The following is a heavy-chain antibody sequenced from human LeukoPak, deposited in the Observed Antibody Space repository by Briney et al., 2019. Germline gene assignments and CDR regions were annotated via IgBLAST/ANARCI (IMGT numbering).Heavy chain of an antibody. V-gene: IGHV4-59*12. CDR1: GGSISSYY. D-gene: IGHD3-10*01. CDR2: IYYSGST. Sequence: SETLSLTCTVSGGSISSYYWSWIRQPPGKGLEWIGYIYYSGSTNYNPSLKSRVTISVDTSKNQFSLKLSSVTAADTAAYYCARRGYGYTYYYGSYNWFDPWGQGTLVTVSS. CDR3: ARRGYGYTYYYGSYNWFDP. J-gene: IGHJ5*02.